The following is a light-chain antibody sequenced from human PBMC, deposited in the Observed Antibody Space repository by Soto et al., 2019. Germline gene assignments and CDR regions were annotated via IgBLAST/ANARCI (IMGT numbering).Light chain of an antibody. Sequence: DIQMTQSPSSLSASVGDRVTITCRASQGISNYLAWYQQKPGKVPKLLIYAASTLQSGVPSRFGGSGSGTYFTLTISSLQPEDAATYYCRKYHSAPHTFGQGTKLGIK. CDR2: AAS. CDR1: QGISNY. V-gene: IGKV1-27*01. J-gene: IGKJ2*01. CDR3: RKYHSAPHT.